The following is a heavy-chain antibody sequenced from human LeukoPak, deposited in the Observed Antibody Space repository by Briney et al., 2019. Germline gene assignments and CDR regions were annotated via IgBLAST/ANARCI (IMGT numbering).Heavy chain of an antibody. CDR2: IESKTDGGTT. D-gene: IGHD3-16*01. J-gene: IGHJ4*02. CDR1: GFTFSTYE. CDR3: ARARGTTIPYYFDY. Sequence: GGSLRLSCAASGFTFSTYEMTWVRQSPGKGLEWVGRIESKTDGGTTDYAAPVKGRFTISRDNAKNSLYLQMNSLRAEDTAVYYCARARGTTIPYYFDYWGQGTLVTVSS. V-gene: IGHV3-15*04.